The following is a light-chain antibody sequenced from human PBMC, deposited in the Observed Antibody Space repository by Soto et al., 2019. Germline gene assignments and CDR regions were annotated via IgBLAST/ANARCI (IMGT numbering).Light chain of an antibody. CDR2: GAS. J-gene: IGKJ2*01. Sequence: EIVMTQSPANLSVSPGERATLSCRASQSVSSNLAWYQQKHGQAPRLLIYGASTRAPGIPARFSGSGSGTEFTLTISSLQSEDFAVYYCQQYNKWPPYTFGQGTKLEIK. CDR3: QQYNKWPPYT. CDR1: QSVSSN. V-gene: IGKV3-15*01.